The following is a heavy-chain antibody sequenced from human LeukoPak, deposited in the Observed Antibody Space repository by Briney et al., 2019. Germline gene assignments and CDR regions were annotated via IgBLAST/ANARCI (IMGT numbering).Heavy chain of an antibody. CDR2: IYPGDSDT. V-gene: IGHV5-51*01. Sequence: GESLKISCKGSGYSFTSYWIGWVRQMPGKGLEWMGIIYPGDSDTRYSPSSQGQVTISADKSISTAYLQWSSLKASDTAMYYCASLSGGLAYCGGDCYSRGAFDIWGQGTMVTVSS. J-gene: IGHJ3*02. D-gene: IGHD2-21*02. CDR1: GYSFTSYW. CDR3: ASLSGGLAYCGGDCYSRGAFDI.